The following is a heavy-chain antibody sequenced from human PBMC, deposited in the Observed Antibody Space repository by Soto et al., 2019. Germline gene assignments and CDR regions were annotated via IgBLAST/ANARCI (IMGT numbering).Heavy chain of an antibody. CDR3: ARSPRFFDY. Sequence: ASVKVSCKASGYTFTSYGISWVRQAPGQGLEWMGWISAYNGNTNYAQKLQGRVAMTTDTSTSTAYMELRSLKSDDTAVNYSARSPRFFDYWGEGTLVTVSS. D-gene: IGHD3-3*01. V-gene: IGHV1-18*04. CDR2: ISAYNGNT. J-gene: IGHJ4*02. CDR1: GYTFTSYG.